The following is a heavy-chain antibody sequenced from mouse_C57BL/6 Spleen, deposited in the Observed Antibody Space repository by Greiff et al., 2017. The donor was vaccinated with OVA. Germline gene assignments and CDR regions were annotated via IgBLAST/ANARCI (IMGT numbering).Heavy chain of an antibody. J-gene: IGHJ2*01. CDR3: ARRWLLHYFDY. Sequence: QVQLQQPGAELVKPGASVKLSCKASGYTFTSYWMHWVKQRPGQGLEWIGMIHPNSGSTNYNEKFKSKATLTVDKSSSTAYMQLSSLTSEDSAVYYCARRWLLHYFDYWGQGTTLTVSS. V-gene: IGHV1-64*01. D-gene: IGHD2-3*01. CDR1: GYTFTSYW. CDR2: IHPNSGST.